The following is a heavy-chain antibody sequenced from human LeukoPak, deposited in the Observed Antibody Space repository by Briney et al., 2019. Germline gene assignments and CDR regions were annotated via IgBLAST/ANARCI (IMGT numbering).Heavy chain of an antibody. CDR3: AKGTYYYGAGSSLPDY. D-gene: IGHD3-10*01. CDR1: GFTFSSYA. J-gene: IGHJ4*02. V-gene: IGHV3-23*01. Sequence: PGGSLRLSCAACGFTFSSYAMSWVGQAAGKGLEWVAAISGSSGSTYYADSVKGRFTISRDNSKSTLYLQMNSLRAEDTAVYYCAKGTYYYGAGSSLPDYWGQGTLVTVSS. CDR2: ISGSSGST.